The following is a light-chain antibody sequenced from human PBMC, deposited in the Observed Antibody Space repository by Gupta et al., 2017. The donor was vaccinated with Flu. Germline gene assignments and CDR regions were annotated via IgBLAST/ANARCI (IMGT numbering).Light chain of an antibody. J-gene: IGKJ1*01. Sequence: EIVLTQSPGTLSLSPGESATLSCRASQSLSANFLAWYQQKPGQAPRLLIYGASSRATGITDRFSGSGSGTDFTLTIIRLEPEDFAVYYCQRHGGSPKWTFGQGTKVEIK. CDR1: QSLSANF. CDR2: GAS. CDR3: QRHGGSPKWT. V-gene: IGKV3-20*01.